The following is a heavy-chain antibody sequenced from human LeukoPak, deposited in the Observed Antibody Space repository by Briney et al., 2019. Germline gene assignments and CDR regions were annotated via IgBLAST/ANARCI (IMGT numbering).Heavy chain of an antibody. CDR2: ISSSSSYI. D-gene: IGHD1-26*01. Sequence: GGSLRLSCAASGFTFSSYSMNWVRQAPGKGLEWVSSISSSSSYIYYADSVKGRFTISRDNSKNTLYLQMNSLRAEDTAVYYCAKDLDLVGATTWLSGSGAFDIWGQGTMVTVSS. J-gene: IGHJ3*02. CDR1: GFTFSSYS. CDR3: AKDLDLVGATTWLSGSGAFDI. V-gene: IGHV3-21*04.